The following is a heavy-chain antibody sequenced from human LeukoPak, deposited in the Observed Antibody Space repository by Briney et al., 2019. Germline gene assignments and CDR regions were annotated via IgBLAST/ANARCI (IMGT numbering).Heavy chain of an antibody. D-gene: IGHD3-10*01. Sequence: SVKVSCKASGGTFSSYAISWVRQAPGQGLEWMGRIITILGIANYAQKFQGRVTITADKSTSTAYMELSSLRSEDTAVYYCASGYYGSGSYSYYFDYWGQGTLVTVSS. J-gene: IGHJ4*02. CDR2: IITILGIA. CDR3: ASGYYGSGSYSYYFDY. CDR1: GGTFSSYA. V-gene: IGHV1-69*04.